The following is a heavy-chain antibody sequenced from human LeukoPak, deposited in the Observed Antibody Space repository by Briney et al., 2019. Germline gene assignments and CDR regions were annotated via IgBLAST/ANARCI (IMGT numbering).Heavy chain of an antibody. Sequence: PGGSLRLSCAASGFTFSSYAMSWVRQAPGKGLEWVSAISGSGGSTYYADSVKGRFTISRDNSKNTLYLQMNSLRAEDTAVYYCAKVRGDIVVVVALKYVDYWGQGTLVTVSS. V-gene: IGHV3-23*01. CDR1: GFTFSSYA. J-gene: IGHJ4*02. CDR2: ISGSGGST. D-gene: IGHD2-15*01. CDR3: AKVRGDIVVVVALKYVDY.